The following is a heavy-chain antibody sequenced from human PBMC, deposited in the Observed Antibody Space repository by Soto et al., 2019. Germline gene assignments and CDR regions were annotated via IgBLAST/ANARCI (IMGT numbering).Heavy chain of an antibody. D-gene: IGHD3-22*01. CDR1: GFTFSHYD. Sequence: QVQLVESGGGVVQPGRSLRLSCAASGFTFSHYDMHWVRQAPGRGLEWVALILNDGSNKYYADSVKGRFTISRDNSKNTLYLQMNGLRAEDTAIYYCARDSPYYDRNGPPNHFDYWGQGTLVTVSS. J-gene: IGHJ4*02. CDR3: ARDSPYYDRNGPPNHFDY. CDR2: ILNDGSNK. V-gene: IGHV3-33*01.